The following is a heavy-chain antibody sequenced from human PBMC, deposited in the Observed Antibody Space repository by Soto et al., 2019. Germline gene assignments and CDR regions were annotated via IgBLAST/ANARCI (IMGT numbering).Heavy chain of an antibody. Sequence: ASVKVSCKASGYTFTSYAMHWVRQAPGQRLEWMGWINAGNGNTKYSQKFQGRVTITRDTSASTAYMELSSLRSEDTAVYYCARDPTPLDYGDYLDYWGQGTLVTVSS. CDR3: ARDPTPLDYGDYLDY. J-gene: IGHJ4*02. D-gene: IGHD4-17*01. CDR2: INAGNGNT. V-gene: IGHV1-3*01. CDR1: GYTFTSYA.